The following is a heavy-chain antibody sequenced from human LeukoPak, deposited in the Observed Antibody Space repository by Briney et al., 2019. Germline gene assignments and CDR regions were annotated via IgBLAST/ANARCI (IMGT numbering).Heavy chain of an antibody. Sequence: SETLSLTCAVHGGSFSGYYWSWIRQPPGKGLEWIGEINHSGSTNYNPSLKSRVTISVDTSKNQFSLKLSSVTAADTAVYYCARRKSIYYCDSSGYNNWFDPWGQGTLVTVSS. CDR1: GGSFSGYY. CDR2: INHSGST. J-gene: IGHJ5*02. V-gene: IGHV4-34*01. CDR3: ARRKSIYYCDSSGYNNWFDP. D-gene: IGHD3-22*01.